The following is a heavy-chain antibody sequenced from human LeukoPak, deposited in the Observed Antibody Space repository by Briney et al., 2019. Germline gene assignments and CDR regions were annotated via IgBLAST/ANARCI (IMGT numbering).Heavy chain of an antibody. Sequence: PGGSLRLSCTASGFTFSTYGMHWVRQAPGKGLEWVTLISYDGSTKYYSDSVKGRFTLSRDNSKNTLYLQMNSLRAEDTAVYYCAKEIWPTVTTPGHTHFDYWGQGTLVTVSS. CDR1: GFTFSTYG. CDR3: AKEIWPTVTTPGHTHFDY. V-gene: IGHV3-30*18. J-gene: IGHJ4*02. CDR2: ISYDGSTK. D-gene: IGHD4-17*01.